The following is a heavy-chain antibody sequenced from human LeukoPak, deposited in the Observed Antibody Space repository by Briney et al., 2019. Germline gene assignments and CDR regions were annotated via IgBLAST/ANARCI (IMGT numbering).Heavy chain of an antibody. CDR1: GFTFTTYW. CDR2: INSDGSIT. J-gene: IGHJ4*02. CDR3: ATSLGEFTFAN. D-gene: IGHD2/OR15-2a*01. Sequence: PGGSLRLSCAASGFTFTTYWMHWVRQAPGKGLVWVSHINSDGSITSYADSVKGRFTISRDDSKNTLYLQMNSLRVEDTAVYYCATSLGEFTFANWGQGTLVTVSS. V-gene: IGHV3-74*01.